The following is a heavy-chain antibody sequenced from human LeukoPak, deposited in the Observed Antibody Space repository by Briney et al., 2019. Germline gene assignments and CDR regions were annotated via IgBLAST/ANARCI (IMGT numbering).Heavy chain of an antibody. V-gene: IGHV3-30*18. J-gene: IGHJ4*02. CDR2: ISYDGSNK. CDR3: AKDKQLAYFDY. Sequence: PGGSLRLSCAASGFTFSSYGMHWVRQAPGKELEWVAVISYDGSNKYYADSVKGRFTISRDNSKNTLYLQMNSLRAEDTAVYYCAKDKQLAYFDYWGQGTLVIVSS. D-gene: IGHD6-13*01. CDR1: GFTFSSYG.